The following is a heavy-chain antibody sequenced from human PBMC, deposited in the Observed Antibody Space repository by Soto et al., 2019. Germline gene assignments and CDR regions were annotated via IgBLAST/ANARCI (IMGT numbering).Heavy chain of an antibody. CDR2: INAGNGNT. CDR3: ARDFVPGIAVARHLPLWFDP. Sequence: ASVKVSCKASGYTFTSYAMHWVRQAPGQRLEWMGWINAGNGNTKYSQKFQGRVTITRDTSASTAYMELSSLRSEDTAVYYCARDFVPGIAVARHLPLWFDPWGQGTLVTVSS. D-gene: IGHD6-19*01. V-gene: IGHV1-3*01. J-gene: IGHJ5*02. CDR1: GYTFTSYA.